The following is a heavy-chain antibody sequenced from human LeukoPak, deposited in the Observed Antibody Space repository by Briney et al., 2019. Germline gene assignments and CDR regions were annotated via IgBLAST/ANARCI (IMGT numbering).Heavy chain of an antibody. D-gene: IGHD2-15*01. V-gene: IGHV3-7*01. CDR3: ARFGYVAAVDV. J-gene: IGHJ4*02. Sequence: GGSLRLSCAASGFSFSAYWMTWVRQAPGTGLEWVANINPAGSETYYVDPVKGRFSISRDNAKNLVYLQMNSRRAEDTAVYHCARFGYVAAVDVWGQGTPVTVSS. CDR1: GFSFSAYW. CDR2: INPAGSET.